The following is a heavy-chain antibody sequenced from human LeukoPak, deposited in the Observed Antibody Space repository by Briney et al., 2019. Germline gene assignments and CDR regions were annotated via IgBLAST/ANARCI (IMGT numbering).Heavy chain of an antibody. J-gene: IGHJ3*02. CDR1: GGSIRSSSYY. CDR2: IYYSGST. CDR3: ARPVERNRMTIFYDI. Sequence: PSETLSLTCTVSGGSIRSSSYYWGWIRQPPGKGLEWIGSIYYSGSTYYNPSLKSRVTISVETSKNQFSLKLSSVTAADTAVYYCARPVERNRMTIFYDIWGQGTMVTVSS. D-gene: IGHD3-9*01. V-gene: IGHV4-39*01.